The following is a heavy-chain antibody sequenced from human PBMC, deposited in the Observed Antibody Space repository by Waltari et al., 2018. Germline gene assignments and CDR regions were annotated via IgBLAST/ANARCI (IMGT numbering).Heavy chain of an antibody. D-gene: IGHD1-26*01. CDR3: SGDGSGSYDY. Sequence: QVQLVQSGAAVKKPGSSVKVSCKASGGTFSSYAISWVRQAPGQGLEWMGGIIPIFGTANYAQNVQCRVTITADKSTSTAYMELSSLRSEDTAVYYCSGDGSGSYDYWGQGTLVTVSS. CDR1: GGTFSSYA. J-gene: IGHJ4*02. V-gene: IGHV1-69*14. CDR2: IIPIFGTA.